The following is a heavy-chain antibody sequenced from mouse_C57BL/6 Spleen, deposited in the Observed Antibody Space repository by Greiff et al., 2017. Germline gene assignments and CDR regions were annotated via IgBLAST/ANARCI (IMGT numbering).Heavy chain of an antibody. CDR1: GYAFSSSW. Sequence: QVQLQQSGPELVKPGASVKISCKASGYAFSSSWMNWVKQRPGKGLEWIGRIYPGDGDTNYNGKFKGKATLTADKSSSTAYMQLSSLTSEDSAVYFCARQGDYYGTFFAYWGQGTLVTVSA. CDR3: ARQGDYYGTFFAY. J-gene: IGHJ3*01. CDR2: IYPGDGDT. V-gene: IGHV1-82*01. D-gene: IGHD1-1*01.